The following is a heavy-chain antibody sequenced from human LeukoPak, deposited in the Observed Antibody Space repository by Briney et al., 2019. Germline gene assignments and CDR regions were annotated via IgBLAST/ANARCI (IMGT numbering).Heavy chain of an antibody. CDR2: IYHSGST. CDR3: AREISCSGGSCYRGPFAY. V-gene: IGHV4-4*02. D-gene: IGHD2-15*01. CDR1: GGSISSSNW. J-gene: IGHJ4*02. Sequence: SGTLSLTCAVSGGSISSSNWWSWVRQPPGKGLEWIEEIYHSGSTNYNPSLKSRVTISVDKSKNQFSLKLSSVTAADTAVYYCAREISCSGGSCYRGPFAYWGQGTLVTVSS.